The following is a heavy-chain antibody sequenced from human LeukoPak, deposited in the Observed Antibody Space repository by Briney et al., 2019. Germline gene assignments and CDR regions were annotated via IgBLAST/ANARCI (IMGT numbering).Heavy chain of an antibody. J-gene: IGHJ5*02. CDR2: IYYSGST. CDR3: ARGLQRGYSGYDPSNWFDP. D-gene: IGHD5-12*01. Sequence: SETLSLTCTVSGGSISSSSYYWGWIRQPPGKGLEWIGSIYYSGSTYHNPSLKSRVTISVDTSKNQFSLKLSSVTAADTAVYYCARGLQRGYSGYDPSNWFDPWGQGTLVTVSS. CDR1: GGSISSSSYY. V-gene: IGHV4-39*07.